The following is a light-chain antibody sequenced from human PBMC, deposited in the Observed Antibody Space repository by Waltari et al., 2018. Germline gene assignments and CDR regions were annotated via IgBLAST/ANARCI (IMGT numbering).Light chain of an antibody. Sequence: IVMTQSPDSLAVSLGERATLNCKSSQSVAYTSNNKNYLAWYQQRPGQPPKLLIYWASTRESGVPDRFSGSGSGTDFTLTISSLQAEDVAVYYCQQYYSIPPTFGQGTKVEIK. J-gene: IGKJ1*01. CDR2: WAS. CDR3: QQYYSIPPT. V-gene: IGKV4-1*01. CDR1: QSVAYTSNNKNY.